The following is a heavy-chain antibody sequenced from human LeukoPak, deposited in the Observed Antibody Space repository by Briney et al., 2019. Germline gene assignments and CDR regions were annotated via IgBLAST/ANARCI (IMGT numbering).Heavy chain of an antibody. D-gene: IGHD5-24*01. J-gene: IGHJ6*03. CDR2: INPNSGGT. CDR3: ARGGRDGYNYNYYYYMDV. V-gene: IGHV1-2*02. Sequence: ASVKVSCKASGYTFTGYYMHWVRQAPGQGLEWMGWINPNSGGTNYAQKFQGRVTMTRDTSISTAYMELSRLRSDDTAVYYCARGGRDGYNYNYYYYMDVWGKGTTVTVSS. CDR1: GYTFTGYY.